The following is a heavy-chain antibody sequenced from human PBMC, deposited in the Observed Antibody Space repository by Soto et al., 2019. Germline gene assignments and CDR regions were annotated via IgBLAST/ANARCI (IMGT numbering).Heavy chain of an antibody. V-gene: IGHV4-39*01. CDR1: GGSISSSSYY. CDR3: AVVLGSPIDYYYGMDV. Sequence: KASETLSLTCTVSGGSISSSSYYWGWIRQPPGKGLEWIGSIYYSGSTYYNPSLKSRVTISVDTSKNQFSLKLSSVTAADTAVYYCAVVLGSPIDYYYGMDVWGQGTTATVSS. CDR2: IYYSGST. J-gene: IGHJ6*02. D-gene: IGHD3-16*01.